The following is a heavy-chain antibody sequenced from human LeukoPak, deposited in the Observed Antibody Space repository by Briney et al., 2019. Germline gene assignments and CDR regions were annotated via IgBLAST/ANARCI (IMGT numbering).Heavy chain of an antibody. CDR1: GFTFSSYS. CDR3: AKVRAGCSSTSCYGYYYYGMDV. D-gene: IGHD2-2*01. V-gene: IGHV3-21*04. Sequence: GGSLRLSCAASGFTFSSYSMNWVRQAPGKGLEWVSSISSSSSYIYYADSVKGRFTISRDNSKNTLYLQMNSLRAEDTAVYYCAKVRAGCSSTSCYGYYYYGMDVWGQGTTVTVSS. CDR2: ISSSSSYI. J-gene: IGHJ6*02.